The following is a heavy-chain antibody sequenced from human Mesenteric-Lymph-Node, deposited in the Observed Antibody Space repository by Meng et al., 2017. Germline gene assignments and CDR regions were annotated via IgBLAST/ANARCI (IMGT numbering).Heavy chain of an antibody. CDR2: IHHSGST. CDR1: GGSISSPNW. V-gene: IGHV4-4*02. D-gene: IGHD3-10*01. J-gene: IGHJ4*02. Sequence: QVQLQESGPGLVRPSWTLSLTCAVSGGSISSPNWWSWVRQPPGKGLEWIGEIHHSGSTNYNPSLTSRVNMSVDKSKNQFSLKLSSVTAADTAVYYCARNYLYWGQGTLVTVSS. CDR3: ARNYLY.